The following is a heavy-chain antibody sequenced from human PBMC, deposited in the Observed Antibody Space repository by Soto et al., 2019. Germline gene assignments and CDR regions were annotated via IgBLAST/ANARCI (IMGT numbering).Heavy chain of an antibody. CDR2: IYYSGST. CDR1: GGSISSGGYY. J-gene: IGHJ6*03. Sequence: SETLSLTCTVSGGSISSGGYYWSWIRQHPGKGLEWIGYIYYSGSTYYNPSLKSRVTISVDTSKNQFSLKLSSVTAADTAVYYCARTLYDFWSGSLGYYYYMDVWGKGTTVTVSS. CDR3: ARTLYDFWSGSLGYYYYMDV. V-gene: IGHV4-31*03. D-gene: IGHD3-3*01.